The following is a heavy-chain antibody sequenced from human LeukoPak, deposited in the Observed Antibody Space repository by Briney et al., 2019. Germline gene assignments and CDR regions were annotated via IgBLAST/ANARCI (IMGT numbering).Heavy chain of an antibody. J-gene: IGHJ4*02. CDR2: IHTSGNT. CDR1: GGSISGFH. D-gene: IGHD1-26*01. V-gene: IGHV4-4*07. CDR3: ARARGGSYSVYDY. Sequence: SETLSLTCTVSGGSISGFHWNWIRRPAGKRLEWIGRIHTSGNTNYNPSLKSRVTVSVDMSKNQFSLRLTSVTAADTAVYYCARARGGSYSVYDYWGQGTLVTVSS.